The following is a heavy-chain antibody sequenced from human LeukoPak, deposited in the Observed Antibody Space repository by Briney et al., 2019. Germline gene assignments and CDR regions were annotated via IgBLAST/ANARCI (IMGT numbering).Heavy chain of an antibody. Sequence: SETLSLTCTVSGGSISSSSYYWGWIRQPPGKGLEWIGSIYYSGSTYYNPSLKRRVTISVDTSKNQFSLKLSSVTAADTAVYYCARGGITIFGVVTPVDYWGQGTLVTVSS. V-gene: IGHV4-39*07. CDR1: GGSISSSSYY. J-gene: IGHJ4*02. D-gene: IGHD3-3*01. CDR3: ARGGITIFGVVTPVDY. CDR2: IYYSGST.